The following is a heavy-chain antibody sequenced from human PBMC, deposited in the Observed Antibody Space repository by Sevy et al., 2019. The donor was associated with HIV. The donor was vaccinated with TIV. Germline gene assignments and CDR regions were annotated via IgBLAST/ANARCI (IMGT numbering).Heavy chain of an antibody. Sequence: GGSLRLSCAASGFTFSNHGMHWVRQAPGKGLEWVAFIRYDGSNEYYVDSVKGRFTISRDNSKDTLYLQMNSLRPEDTAVYFCAKDRKVLLVVYAIPFDVFDIWGHGTMVTVSS. CDR1: GFTFSNHG. V-gene: IGHV3-30*02. D-gene: IGHD2-8*02. CDR2: IRYDGSNE. CDR3: AKDRKVLLVVYAIPFDVFDI. J-gene: IGHJ3*02.